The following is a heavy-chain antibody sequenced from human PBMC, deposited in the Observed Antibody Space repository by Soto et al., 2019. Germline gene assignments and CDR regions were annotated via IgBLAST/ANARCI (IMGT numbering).Heavy chain of an antibody. J-gene: IGHJ4*02. CDR3: ARAAQDAWGHHTNDY. D-gene: IGHD1-1*01. V-gene: IGHV1-69*01. CDR1: GGTFSSYA. Sequence: QVQLVQSGAEVKKPGSSVKVSCKASGGTFSSYAISWVRQAPGQGLEWMGGIIPIFGTATYAQKFQGRVTITADESTSTAYMELSSLRSEDTAVYYCARAAQDAWGHHTNDYWGQGTLVTVSS. CDR2: IIPIFGTA.